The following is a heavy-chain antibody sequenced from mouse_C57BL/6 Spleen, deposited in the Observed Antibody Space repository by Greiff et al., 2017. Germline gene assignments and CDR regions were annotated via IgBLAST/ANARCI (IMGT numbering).Heavy chain of an antibody. CDR3: ARGDSSGYVY. D-gene: IGHD3-2*02. J-gene: IGHJ3*01. CDR1: GFTFSSYA. V-gene: IGHV5-4*01. CDR2: ISDGGSYT. Sequence: DVQLVESGGGLVKPGGSLKLSCAASGFTFSSYAMSWVRQTPEKRLEWVATISDGGSYTYYPVNVKGRFTISRDNAKNNLYLQMSHLKSEDTAMYYCARGDSSGYVYWGQGTLVTVSA.